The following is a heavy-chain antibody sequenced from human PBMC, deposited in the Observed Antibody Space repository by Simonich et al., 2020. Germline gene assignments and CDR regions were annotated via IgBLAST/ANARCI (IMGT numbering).Heavy chain of an antibody. Sequence: QVQLVQSGAEVKKPGASVQVSCMASGYTFTSYDINWVRQATGQGLEGMGRMNPNRYNKGKAQKVQGRVTITRNTSISTAYMELSSLRSEDTAVYYCARARYCSSTSCYNWFDPWGQGTLVTVSS. CDR3: ARARYCSSTSCYNWFDP. CDR2: MNPNRYNK. J-gene: IGHJ5*02. V-gene: IGHV1-8*03. D-gene: IGHD2-2*01. CDR1: GYTFTSYD.